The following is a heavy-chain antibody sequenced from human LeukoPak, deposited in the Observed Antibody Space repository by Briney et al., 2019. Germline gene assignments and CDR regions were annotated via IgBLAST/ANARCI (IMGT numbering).Heavy chain of an antibody. D-gene: IGHD6-19*01. Sequence: SETLSLTCTVSGGSISGYYWTWIRQPAGKGLEWIGRMYTSGSTNYNPSLKSRVTMSIDTSKNQFSLKVSSVTAADTAVYYCARDIAHSSGWGYFDYWGQGTLVTVSS. CDR3: ARDIAHSSGWGYFDY. J-gene: IGHJ4*02. CDR1: GGSISGYY. CDR2: MYTSGST. V-gene: IGHV4-4*07.